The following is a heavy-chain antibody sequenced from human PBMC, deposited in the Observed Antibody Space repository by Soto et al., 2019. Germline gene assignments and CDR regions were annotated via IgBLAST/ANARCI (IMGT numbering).Heavy chain of an antibody. J-gene: IGHJ4*02. CDR1: GFTFSDFA. CDR3: ERDVYSSGWYESDD. Sequence: QVQLVESGGGVVQPGRSLRLSCAASGFTFSDFAMHWVRQAPGKGLEWVAVISYDGSNEHYADSVKGRFTISRDNSKKTLYLQMNRLRAEDTAIYYCERDVYSSGWYESDDWGQGTLVTVSS. D-gene: IGHD6-19*01. CDR2: ISYDGSNE. V-gene: IGHV3-30-3*01.